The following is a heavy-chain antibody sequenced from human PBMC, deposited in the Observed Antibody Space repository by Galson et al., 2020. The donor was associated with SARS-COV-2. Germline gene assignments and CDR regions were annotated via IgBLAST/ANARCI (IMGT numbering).Heavy chain of an antibody. D-gene: IGHD6-19*01. CDR2: TYYRSKWYN. V-gene: IGHV6-1*01. CDR3: VRDVSSGWYRWGFDY. Sequence: SETLSLTCAISGDSVSSDSVAWNWIRQSPSRGLEWLGRTYYRSKWYNDYAVSVRSRITINSDSSKNQFSLQLNSVTPEDTAVYYCVRDVSSGWYRWGFDYWGQGTLVTVSS. J-gene: IGHJ4*02. CDR1: GDSVSSDSVA.